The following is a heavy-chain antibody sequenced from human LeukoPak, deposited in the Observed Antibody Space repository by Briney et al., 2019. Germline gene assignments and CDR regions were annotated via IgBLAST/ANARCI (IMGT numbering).Heavy chain of an antibody. CDR2: INPNSGGT. CDR1: GYTFTGYY. CDR3: AHYGSGAKTLRSYYYGMDV. Sequence: GASVKVSCKASGYTFTGYYMHWVRQAPGQGLEWMGWINPNSGGTNYAQKFQGRVTMTRDTSISTAYMELSRLRSDDTAVYYCAHYGSGAKTLRSYYYGMDVWGQGTTVTVSS. V-gene: IGHV1-2*02. D-gene: IGHD3-10*01. J-gene: IGHJ6*02.